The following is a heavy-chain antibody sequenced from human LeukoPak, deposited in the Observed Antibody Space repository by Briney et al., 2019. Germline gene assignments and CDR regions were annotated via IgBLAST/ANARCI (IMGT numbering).Heavy chain of an antibody. CDR1: GFTFTTYA. Sequence: GGSLRLSCAASGFTFTTYAMNWVRQAPGKGLEWVAVIWYDGSNKYYADSVKGRFTISRDNSKNTLYLQMNSLRAEDTAVYYCAAAFYDSSGYNYYYGMDVWGQGTTVTVSS. V-gene: IGHV3-33*08. D-gene: IGHD3-22*01. J-gene: IGHJ6*02. CDR2: IWYDGSNK. CDR3: AAAFYDSSGYNYYYGMDV.